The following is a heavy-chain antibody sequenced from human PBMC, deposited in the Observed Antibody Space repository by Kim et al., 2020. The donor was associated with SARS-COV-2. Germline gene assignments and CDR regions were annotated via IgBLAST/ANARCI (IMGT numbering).Heavy chain of an antibody. CDR3: ARHHPHLTAGPGEAFDI. J-gene: IGHJ3*02. CDR1: GGSISSSSYY. V-gene: IGHV4-39*01. D-gene: IGHD3-9*01. Sequence: SETLSLTCTVSGGSISSSSYYWGWIRQPPGKGLEWIGSIYYSGSTYYNPSLKSRVTISVDTSKNQFSLKLSSVTAADTAVYYCARHHPHLTAGPGEAFDIWGQGTMVTVSS. CDR2: IYYSGST.